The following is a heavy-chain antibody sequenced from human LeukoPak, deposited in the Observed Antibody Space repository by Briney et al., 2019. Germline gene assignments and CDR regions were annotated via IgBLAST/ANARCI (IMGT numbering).Heavy chain of an antibody. D-gene: IGHD3-22*01. V-gene: IGHV4-30-2*01. CDR2: IYASGTT. J-gene: IGHJ3*02. CDR1: GASVSSDGYY. CDR3: ARLYVTNFYDSTGLDDAFDM. Sequence: YPSQTLSLACTVSGASVSSDGYYWTWMRQPPGKGLESIGYIYASGTTSYSPSLQSRVTISVDRSKNQFSLNLSSVTAADTAVYYCARLYVTNFYDSTGLDDAFDMWGQGTLVTV.